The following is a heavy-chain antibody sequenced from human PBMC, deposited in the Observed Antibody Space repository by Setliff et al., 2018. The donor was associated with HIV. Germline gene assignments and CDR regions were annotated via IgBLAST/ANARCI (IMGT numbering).Heavy chain of an antibody. V-gene: IGHV5-51*01. Sequence: GESLKISCKGSGYSFTNYWIAWVRQMPGRGLEWMGIIYPGDSDTGYSPSFQGQVTISADKSISTAYLQWSSLKASDTAMYYCARQGDYHILTGYYSGPHDAFDIWGQGTMVTVSS. CDR2: IYPGDSDT. CDR3: ARQGDYHILTGYYSGPHDAFDI. CDR1: GYSFTNYW. J-gene: IGHJ3*02. D-gene: IGHD3-9*01.